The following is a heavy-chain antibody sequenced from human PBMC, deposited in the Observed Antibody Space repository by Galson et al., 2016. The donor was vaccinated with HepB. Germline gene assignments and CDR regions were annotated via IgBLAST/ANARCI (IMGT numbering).Heavy chain of an antibody. D-gene: IGHD3-16*01. V-gene: IGHV3-48*03. CDR1: GFIFSNYK. CDR2: IDTRVNLV. Sequence: SLRLSCAGSGFIFSNYKMHWVRQTPGKGPEWVSYIDTRVNLVAYGESVRGRFTISRDNTQNSLFLQMNGLGAEDSGVHYCAREGSVCCFFDCWGQGTLVTVSS. CDR3: AREGSVCCFFDC. J-gene: IGHJ4*02.